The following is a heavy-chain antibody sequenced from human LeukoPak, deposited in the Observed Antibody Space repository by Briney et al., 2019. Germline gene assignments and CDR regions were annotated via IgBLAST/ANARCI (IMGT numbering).Heavy chain of an antibody. CDR2: TVLGSGDT. D-gene: IGHD6-13*01. Sequence: ASVKVSCEAFGLTFSTSAMQWVRQTRGQGLEWIGWTVLGSGDTNYAQSLKDRVTITRDMSTSTAYMEVSSLTSDDTAMYYCAAGFSNRGYIYWGQGTLVTVSS. J-gene: IGHJ4*02. CDR1: GLTFSTSA. V-gene: IGHV1-58*02. CDR3: AAGFSNRGYIY.